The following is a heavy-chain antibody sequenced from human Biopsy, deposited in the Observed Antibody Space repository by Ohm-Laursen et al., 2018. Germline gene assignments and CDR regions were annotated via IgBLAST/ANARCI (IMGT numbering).Heavy chain of an antibody. V-gene: IGHV4-31*01. CDR1: GCSISSGGSF. Sequence: TLSLTCTVSGCSISSGGSFWRWIRQRPGRGLVWIGYIFNSANTYYNPSLKNLITISGDTSKNQFSLKLNSVTAADTAVYYCARGDYFDSNGYFWFDPWGQGTLVTVSS. J-gene: IGHJ5*02. CDR3: ARGDYFDSNGYFWFDP. D-gene: IGHD3-22*01. CDR2: IFNSANT.